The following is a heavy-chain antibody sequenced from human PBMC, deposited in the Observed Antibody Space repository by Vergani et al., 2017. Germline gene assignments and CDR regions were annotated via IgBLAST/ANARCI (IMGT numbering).Heavy chain of an antibody. J-gene: IGHJ4*02. Sequence: QLQLQESGPGLVKPSETLSLTCTVSGGSISSSSYYWGWIRQPPGKGLEWIGSIYYSGSTYYNPSLKSRVTISVDTSKNQFSLKLSSVTAADTAVYYCARCGQQLDHYYFDYGGQGTLVTVSS. V-gene: IGHV4-39*01. D-gene: IGHD6-13*01. CDR3: ARCGQQLDHYYFDY. CDR1: GGSISSSSYY. CDR2: IYYSGST.